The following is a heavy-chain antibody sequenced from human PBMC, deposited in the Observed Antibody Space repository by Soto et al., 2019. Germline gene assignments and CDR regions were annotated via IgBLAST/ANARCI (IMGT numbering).Heavy chain of an antibody. V-gene: IGHV1-24*01. J-gene: IGHJ4*02. CDR1: GYTLTELS. CDR2: FDPEDGET. Sequence: ASVKVSYKVSGYTLTELSMHWVRQAPGKGLEWMGGFDPEDGETIYAQKFQGRVTMTEDTSTDTAYMELSSLRSEDTAVYYCATVSIPGEVPHFDYWGQGTLVTVSS. CDR3: ATVSIPGEVPHFDY. D-gene: IGHD3-10*01.